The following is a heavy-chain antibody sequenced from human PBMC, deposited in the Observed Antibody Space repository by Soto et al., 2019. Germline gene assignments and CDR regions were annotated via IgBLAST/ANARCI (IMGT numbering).Heavy chain of an antibody. J-gene: IGHJ4*02. Sequence: EVHLVESGGGWVQPGGSLRLSCTASGFTFSDSWMTWVRQAPGQGLEWVARIKPDESGKKYADSVKGRFSISSDNAKNAMYLQMDGLRGEYTAVYYCVRAGSKYASWGQGTLVTVSS. CDR2: IKPDESGK. D-gene: IGHD4-4*01. CDR1: GFTFSDSW. CDR3: VRAGSKYAS. V-gene: IGHV3-7*01.